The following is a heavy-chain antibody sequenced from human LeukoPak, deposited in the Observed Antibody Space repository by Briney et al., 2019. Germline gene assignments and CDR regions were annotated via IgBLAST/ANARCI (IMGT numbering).Heavy chain of an antibody. CDR1: GFTFDDYA. J-gene: IGHJ4*02. Sequence: GSSLRLSCAASGFTFDDYAMHWVRQAPGKGLEWVSGISWNSGSIGYADSVKGRFTISRDNAKNSLYLQMNSLRAEDTALYYCAKGIDVDIVATTNYWGQGTLVTVSS. D-gene: IGHD5-12*01. V-gene: IGHV3-9*01. CDR2: ISWNSGSI. CDR3: AKGIDVDIVATTNY.